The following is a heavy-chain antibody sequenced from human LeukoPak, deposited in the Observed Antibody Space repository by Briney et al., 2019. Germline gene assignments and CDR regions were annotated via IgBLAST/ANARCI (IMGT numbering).Heavy chain of an antibody. V-gene: IGHV4-39*07. D-gene: IGHD2-2*01. CDR3: ARNYGYCSSTSLCYWRSGSSEFDY. CDR1: GGAISSGGYY. J-gene: IGHJ4*02. CDR2: IYYSGST. Sequence: PSQTLSLTCTVSGGAISSGGYYWSWIRQPPGKGLEWIGSIYYSGSTYYNPSLKSRVTISVDTSKNQFSLKLSSVTAADTAVYYCARNYGYCSSTSLCYWRSGSSEFDYWGQGTLVTVSS.